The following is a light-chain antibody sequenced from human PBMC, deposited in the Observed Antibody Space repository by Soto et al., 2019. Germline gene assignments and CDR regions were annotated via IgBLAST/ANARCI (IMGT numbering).Light chain of an antibody. CDR2: RAS. Sequence: DIPMTQSPSTLSASVGDRVTITCRASQRINNWLAWYQQKPGKAPNLLIYRASTLETGVPSRFSGSGFGTEFTLTISSLQPGDFATYYCQQYNTYPTFGPGTKVEVK. J-gene: IGKJ1*01. CDR1: QRINNW. CDR3: QQYNTYPT. V-gene: IGKV1-5*03.